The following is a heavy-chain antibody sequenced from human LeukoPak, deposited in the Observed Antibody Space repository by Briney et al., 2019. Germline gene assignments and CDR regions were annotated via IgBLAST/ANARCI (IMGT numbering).Heavy chain of an antibody. CDR2: ISYDGSNK. CDR1: GFTFSSYG. CDR3: AKDPTVLRYFDWSYYFDY. J-gene: IGHJ4*02. Sequence: SGGSLRLSCAASGFTFSSYGMHWVRQAPGKGLEWVAVISYDGSNKYYADSVKGRFTISRDNSKNTLYLQMNSLRAEDTAVYYCAKDPTVLRYFDWSYYFDYWGQGTLVTVSS. V-gene: IGHV3-30*18. D-gene: IGHD3-9*01.